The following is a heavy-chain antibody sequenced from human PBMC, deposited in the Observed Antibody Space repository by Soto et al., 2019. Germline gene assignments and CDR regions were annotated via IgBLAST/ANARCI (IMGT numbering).Heavy chain of an antibody. Sequence: QITLKESGPTLVKPTQTLTLTCTFSGFSLTSSGVAVGWIRQPPGKALEWLGLVYWDDTKHYSPSLQGRLTITTDISKNQVVLTMTSMDPVDTATYYCTHRAMKSPSHWNVDSWGQGTLVTVSS. CDR3: THRAMKSPSHWNVDS. CDR1: GFSLTSSGVA. V-gene: IGHV2-5*02. D-gene: IGHD1-1*01. CDR2: VYWDDTK. J-gene: IGHJ4*02.